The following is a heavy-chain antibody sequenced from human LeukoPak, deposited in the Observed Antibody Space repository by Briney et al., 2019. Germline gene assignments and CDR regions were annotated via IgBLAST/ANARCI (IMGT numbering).Heavy chain of an antibody. J-gene: IGHJ4*02. V-gene: IGHV3-21*01. Sequence: PGGSLRLSCAASGFTFSSYSMNWVRQAPGKGLEWVSSISSSSSYIYYADSVKGRFTISRDNAKNSLYLQMNGLRAEDTAVYYCAKDSARYDRSGFLHYWGQGTLVTVSS. CDR1: GFTFSSYS. D-gene: IGHD3-22*01. CDR3: AKDSARYDRSGFLHY. CDR2: ISSSSSYI.